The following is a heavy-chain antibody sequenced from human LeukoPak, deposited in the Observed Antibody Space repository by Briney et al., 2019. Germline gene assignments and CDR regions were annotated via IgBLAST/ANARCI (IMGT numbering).Heavy chain of an antibody. D-gene: IGHD2-2*01. CDR3: ASRIVVSPTAIETWFDS. CDR2: VYYNGAT. J-gene: IGHJ5*01. Sequence: PSETLSLTCAVSGASVSSSYYFWGWIRQSPGEKPEWLGSVYYNGATYYNPSLRSRVTISLDTSKNQFTLTVTSVTVADTALYFCASRIVVSPTAIETWFDSWGQGTLVTVSS. V-gene: IGHV4-39*06. CDR1: GASVSSSYYF.